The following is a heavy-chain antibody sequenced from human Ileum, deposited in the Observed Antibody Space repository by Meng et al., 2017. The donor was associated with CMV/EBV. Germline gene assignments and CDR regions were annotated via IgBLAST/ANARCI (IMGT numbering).Heavy chain of an antibody. CDR3: ARRSSGLFDY. CDR2: IYYSGTT. J-gene: IGHJ4*02. Sequence: VPLEESGTGMVKPSQTLSLTCTVSGGSISSGDYYWTWIRQPPGKGLEWIGYIYYSGTTYYNPSLKSRVSISVDTSRNQFSLQLSSVTAADTAVYYCARRSSGLFDYWGQGILVTVSS. D-gene: IGHD6-13*01. CDR1: GGSISSGDYY. V-gene: IGHV4-30-4*08.